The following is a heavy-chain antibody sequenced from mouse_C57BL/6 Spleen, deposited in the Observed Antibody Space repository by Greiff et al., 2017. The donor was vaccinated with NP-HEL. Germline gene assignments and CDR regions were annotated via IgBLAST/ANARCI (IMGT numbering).Heavy chain of an antibody. CDR1: GFTFSDYY. CDR3: ARGRGGRGYFDV. Sequence: EVHLVESEGGLVQPGRSMKLSCTASGFTFSDYYMAWVRQVPEKGLEWVANINYDGSSTYYLDSLKSRFIISRDNAKNILYLQMSSLKSEDTATYYCARGRGGRGYFDVWGTGTTVTVSS. CDR2: INYDGSST. J-gene: IGHJ1*03. V-gene: IGHV5-16*01.